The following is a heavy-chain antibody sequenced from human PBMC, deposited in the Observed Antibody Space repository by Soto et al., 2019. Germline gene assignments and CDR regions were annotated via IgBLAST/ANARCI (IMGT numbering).Heavy chain of an antibody. J-gene: IGHJ4*02. CDR3: AREIRGSYDY. V-gene: IGHV1-2*02. Sequence: AAVKVSCKASGYTFTGQYMRWVRQAPGQGLEWMGWINPNSGDTTYVQKFQGRVTMTRDTSISTAYMELSRLRSDDTAVYYCAREIRGSYDYWGQGTRVTVSS. CDR1: GYTFTGQY. CDR2: INPNSGDT. D-gene: IGHD3-10*01.